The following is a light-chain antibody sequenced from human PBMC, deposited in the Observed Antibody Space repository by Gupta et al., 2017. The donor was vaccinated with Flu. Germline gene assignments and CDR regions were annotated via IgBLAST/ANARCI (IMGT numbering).Light chain of an antibody. J-gene: IGLJ1*01. CDR1: ALPKKY. CDR2: GDN. CDR3: YSTYNSGYR. V-gene: IGLV3-10*01. Sequence: SYELTPPPSVSVSPGHTARITCSGNALPKKYVYWYQQKSGQAPGLVIYGDNRRPSGIPGRFSGSNSGTMATLTISGAQMEDEADYCCYSTYNSGYRFGTGTKVTVL.